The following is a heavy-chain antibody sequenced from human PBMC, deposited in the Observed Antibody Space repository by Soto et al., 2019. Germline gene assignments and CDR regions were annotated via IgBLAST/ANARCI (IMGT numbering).Heavy chain of an antibody. D-gene: IGHD3-16*01. J-gene: IGHJ6*02. CDR2: IFSNDEK. CDR1: GFSLSNARMG. CDR3: ARIKLGGAASLFGYYYNGMDV. V-gene: IGHV2-26*01. Sequence: QVTLKESGPVLVKPTETLTLTCTVSGFSLSNARMGVSWIRQPPGKALEWLAHIFSNDEKSYSTSLKSRLTISKDPSKSQVVLTMTNMDPLDTATYYCARIKLGGAASLFGYYYNGMDVWAQGPTVTVAS.